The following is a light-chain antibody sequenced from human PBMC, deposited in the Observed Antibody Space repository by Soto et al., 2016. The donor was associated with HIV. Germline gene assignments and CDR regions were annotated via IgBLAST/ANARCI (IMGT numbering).Light chain of an antibody. CDR3: QVWDSRNDHLV. V-gene: IGLV3-25*02. CDR2: KDS. J-gene: IGLJ1*01. Sequence: SYELTQPPSVSVSPGQTARITCSGDALPKQYAYWYQQKPGQAPVLVIYKDSERPSGIPERFSGSNSGNTATLTISRVEAGDEGDYYCQVWDSRNDHLVFGPGTKVTV. CDR1: ALPKQY.